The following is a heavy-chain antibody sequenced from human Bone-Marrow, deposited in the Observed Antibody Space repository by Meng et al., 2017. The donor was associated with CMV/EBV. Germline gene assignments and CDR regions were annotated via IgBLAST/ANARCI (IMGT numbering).Heavy chain of an antibody. CDR2: IKEDGSEK. Sequence: GESLKISCAASEFSFSNYWMSWIRQAPGKGLEWVAHIKEDGSEKYYVDSAKGRFTISRDNAKNSLYLQMNSLRVDDTAIYYRARVPVDTTFFVQEFYFDYWGQGTLVTVSS. J-gene: IGHJ4*02. CDR1: EFSFSNYW. D-gene: IGHD5-18*01. V-gene: IGHV3-7*01. CDR3: ARVPVDTTFFVQEFYFDY.